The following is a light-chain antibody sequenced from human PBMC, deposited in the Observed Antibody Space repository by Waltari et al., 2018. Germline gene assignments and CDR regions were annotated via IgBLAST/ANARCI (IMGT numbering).Light chain of an antibody. CDR1: ISDVGTYNL. V-gene: IGLV2-23*02. CDR3: CTYVGRTTFHVT. J-gene: IGLJ2*01. CDR2: EDN. Sequence: QSALTQPASVSGSPGPSITISCTGTISDVGTYNLVSWYQQHPGKAPKLIIYEDNKRPSGVSDRLSGSKSGNTASLTISGLQAEDEADYYCCTYVGRTTFHVTFGGGTKLTVL.